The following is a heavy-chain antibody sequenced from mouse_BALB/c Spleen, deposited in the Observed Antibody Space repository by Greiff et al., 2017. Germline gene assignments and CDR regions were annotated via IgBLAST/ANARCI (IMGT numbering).Heavy chain of an antibody. CDR3: ARGTVVATKAWFAY. Sequence: EVKVEESGGGLVKPGGSLKLSCAASGFTFSSYAMSWVRQTPEKRLEWVASISSGGSTYYPDSVKGRFTISRDNARNILYLQMSSLRSEDTAMYYCARGTVVATKAWFAYWGQGTLVTVSA. J-gene: IGHJ3*01. V-gene: IGHV5-6-5*01. D-gene: IGHD1-1*01. CDR2: ISSGGST. CDR1: GFTFSSYA.